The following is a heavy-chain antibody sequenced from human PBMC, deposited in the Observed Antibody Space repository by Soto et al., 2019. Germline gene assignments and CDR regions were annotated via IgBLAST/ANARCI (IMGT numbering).Heavy chain of an antibody. Sequence: EVQLVESGGGLVQPGGSLEISCAASGFTFSDSAMHWVRHASGKGLEWVGRIRSKGNNYATTYAASVKGRFTISRDDSKKTAYLQMNSLKTEDTAAYYCIRFSRSLSWYFDLWGRGTLVTVSS. D-gene: IGHD3-16*02. J-gene: IGHJ2*01. CDR2: IRSKGNNYAT. CDR3: IRFSRSLSWYFDL. CDR1: GFTFSDSA. V-gene: IGHV3-73*02.